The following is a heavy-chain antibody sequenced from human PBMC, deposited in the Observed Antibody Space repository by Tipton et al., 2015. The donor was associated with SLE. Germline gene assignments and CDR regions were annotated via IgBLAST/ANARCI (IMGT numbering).Heavy chain of an antibody. CDR3: ARGWYPDY. V-gene: IGHV4-34*01. J-gene: IGHJ4*02. D-gene: IGHD6-13*01. Sequence: LRLSCAVYGGSFSGYYWSWIRQPPGKGLEWIGEINHSGSTNYNPSLKSRVTISVDTSKNQFSLKLSSVTAADTAVYYCARGWYPDYWGQGTLVTVSS. CDR1: GGSFSGYY. CDR2: INHSGST.